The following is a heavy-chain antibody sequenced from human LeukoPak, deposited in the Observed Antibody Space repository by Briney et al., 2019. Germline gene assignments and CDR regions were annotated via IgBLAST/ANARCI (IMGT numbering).Heavy chain of an antibody. V-gene: IGHV1-46*01. CDR1: GYTFTNYY. J-gene: IGHJ6*03. CDR2: INPSGGST. Sequence: ASVKVSCKASGYTFTNYYIHWVRQAPGQGLECMGIINPSGGSTSYAQKFQGRVTMTRDTSISTAYMELSRLRSDDTAVYYCAREQRWFGEWKDYYYYMDVWDKGTTVTVSS. CDR3: AREQRWFGEWKDYYYYMDV. D-gene: IGHD3-10*01.